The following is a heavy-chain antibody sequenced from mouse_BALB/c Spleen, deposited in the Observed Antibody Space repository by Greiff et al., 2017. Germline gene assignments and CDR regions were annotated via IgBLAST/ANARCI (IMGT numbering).Heavy chain of an antibody. CDR1: GYTFTSYV. D-gene: IGHD2-3*01. CDR2: INPYNDGT. V-gene: IGHV1-14*01. CDR3: ARDGYYRGYWYFDV. Sequence: EVQLQESGPELVKPGASVKMSCKASGYTFTSYVMHWVKQKPGQGLEWIGYINPYNDGTKYNEKFKGKATLTSDKSSSTAYMELSSLTSEDSAVYYCARDGYYRGYWYFDVWGAGTTVTVSS. J-gene: IGHJ1*01.